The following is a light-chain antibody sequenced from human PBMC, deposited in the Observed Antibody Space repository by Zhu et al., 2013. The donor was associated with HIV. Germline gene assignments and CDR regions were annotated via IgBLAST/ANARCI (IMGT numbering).Light chain of an antibody. V-gene: IGKV3-20*01. CDR3: QQYYTTPHT. Sequence: IILTQSPGTLSLSPGERATLSCRASQSVSITYLAWYQQKPGQAPRLLISAASSRAPGIPDRFSGSGSGTDFTLTISSLQAEDVAVYYCQQYYTTPHTFGQGTKLEIK. CDR2: AAS. CDR1: QSVSITY. J-gene: IGKJ2*01.